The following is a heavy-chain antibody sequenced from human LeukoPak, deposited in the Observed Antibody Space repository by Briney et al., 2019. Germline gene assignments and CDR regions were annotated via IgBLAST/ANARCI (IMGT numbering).Heavy chain of an antibody. Sequence: SETLSLTCTVSGGSISSSSYYWGWIRQPPGKGLEWIGSIYYSGSTYYNPSLKSRVTISVDTSKNQFSLKLSSVTAADTAVYYCARDGLERPLDYWGQGTLVTVSS. D-gene: IGHD1-1*01. CDR1: GGSISSSSYY. V-gene: IGHV4-39*07. CDR3: ARDGLERPLDY. CDR2: IYYSGST. J-gene: IGHJ4*02.